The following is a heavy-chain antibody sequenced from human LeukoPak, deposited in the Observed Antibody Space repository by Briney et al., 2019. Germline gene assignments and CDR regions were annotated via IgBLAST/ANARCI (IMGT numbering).Heavy chain of an antibody. D-gene: IGHD2-2*01. Sequence: GGSLRLSCTASGFTFSSYWMHWVRQAAGKGLEWVSRINSDGSDRKYADSVKGRFTISRDNAKNTLFLQMNSLRAEDTAFYYCARDPCSSTSCFRGNWFDPWGPGTLVTVSS. CDR1: GFTFSSYW. CDR2: INSDGSDR. V-gene: IGHV3-74*03. CDR3: ARDPCSSTSCFRGNWFDP. J-gene: IGHJ5*02.